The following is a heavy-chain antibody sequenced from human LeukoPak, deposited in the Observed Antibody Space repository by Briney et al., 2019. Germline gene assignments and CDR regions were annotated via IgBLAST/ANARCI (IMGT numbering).Heavy chain of an antibody. CDR2: IYYSGST. CDR1: GGSISSSSYY. D-gene: IGHD5-24*01. CDR3: ARRAQDGYNPTIDY. V-gene: IGHV4-39*01. J-gene: IGHJ4*02. Sequence: PSETPSLTCTVSGGSISSSSYYWGWIRQPPGKGLEWIGSIYYSGSTYYNPSLKSRVTISVDTSKNQFSLKLSSVTAADTAVYYCARRAQDGYNPTIDYWGQGTLVTVSS.